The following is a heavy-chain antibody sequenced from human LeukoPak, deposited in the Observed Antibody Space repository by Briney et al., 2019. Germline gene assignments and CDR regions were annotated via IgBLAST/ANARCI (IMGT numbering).Heavy chain of an antibody. CDR2: INPNSGGT. D-gene: IGHD3-22*01. Sequence: ASVKVSCKASGYTFTGYYMHWVRQAPGQGLEWMGWINPNSGGTNCAQKFQGRVTMTTDTSTSTAYMELRSLRSDDTAVYYCARDPKIPGTYYYDSSDYWGQGTLVTVSS. CDR1: GYTFTGYY. V-gene: IGHV1-2*02. J-gene: IGHJ4*02. CDR3: ARDPKIPGTYYYDSSDY.